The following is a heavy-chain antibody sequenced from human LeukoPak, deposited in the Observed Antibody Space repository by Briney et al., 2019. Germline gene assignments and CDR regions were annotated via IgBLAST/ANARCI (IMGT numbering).Heavy chain of an antibody. D-gene: IGHD6-13*01. CDR1: GFTFDDYA. V-gene: IGHV3-9*01. CDR3: AKDAGGSSWYYFDY. CDR2: ISWNSGSI. Sequence: GGSLRLSCAASGFTFDDYAMHWVRQAPGKGLEWVSGISWNSGSIGYADSVKGRFTISRDNAKNSLYLQMNSLRAEDTALYYCAKDAGGSSWYYFDYWGQGTLVTISS. J-gene: IGHJ4*02.